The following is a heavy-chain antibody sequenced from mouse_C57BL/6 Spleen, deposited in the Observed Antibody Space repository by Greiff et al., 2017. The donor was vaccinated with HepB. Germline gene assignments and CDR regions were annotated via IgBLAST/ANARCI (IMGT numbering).Heavy chain of an antibody. D-gene: IGHD2-2*01. V-gene: IGHV1-82*01. J-gene: IGHJ2*01. CDR1: GYAFGSSW. CDR2: IYPGDGHT. CDR3: AEACGYDYFDY. Sequence: QVQLQQSGPELVKPGASVKISCKASGYAFGSSWWNWVKQRPGKGLEWIGRIYPGDGHTNYNGKCKGEATLTADNSSRTAYMQLSSLTSEDSAVYFWAEACGYDYFDYWGQGTTLTVSS.